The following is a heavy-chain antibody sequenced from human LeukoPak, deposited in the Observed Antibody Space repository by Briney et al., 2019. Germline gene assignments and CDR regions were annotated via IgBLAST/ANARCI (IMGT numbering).Heavy chain of an antibody. CDR1: GFTFSSYA. CDR2: ISGSGGST. Sequence: PGGSLRLSCAASGFTFSSYAMSWVRQAPGMGLAWVSAISGSGGSTYYADSVKGRFTISRDTSKNTLYLQMNSLRAEDTAVYYCARGRYYDNSVYYYFDYWGQGTPVTVSS. V-gene: IGHV3-23*01. CDR3: ARGRYYDNSVYYYFDY. D-gene: IGHD3-22*01. J-gene: IGHJ4*02.